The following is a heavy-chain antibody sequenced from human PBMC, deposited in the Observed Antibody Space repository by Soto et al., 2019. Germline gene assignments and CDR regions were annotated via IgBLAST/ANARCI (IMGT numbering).Heavy chain of an antibody. CDR3: ARSGDYDYYYGMDV. CDR1: GGSISSYY. D-gene: IGHD2-21*02. J-gene: IGHJ6*02. V-gene: IGHV4-59*01. CDR2: IYYSGST. Sequence: SETLSLTCTVSGGSISSYYWSWIRQPPGKGLEWIGYIYYSGSTNYNPSLKSRVTISVDTSKSQFSLKLSSVTAADTAVYYCARSGDYDYYYGMDVWGQGTTVTVSS.